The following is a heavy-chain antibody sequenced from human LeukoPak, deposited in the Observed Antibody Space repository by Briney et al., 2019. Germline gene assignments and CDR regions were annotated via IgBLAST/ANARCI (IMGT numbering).Heavy chain of an antibody. CDR1: GFTFSSYS. CDR3: ARNRPSKLEVSGSYADY. D-gene: IGHD1-26*01. CDR2: ISSSSSYI. J-gene: IGHJ4*02. V-gene: IGHV3-21*01. Sequence: GGSLRLSCAASGFTFSSYSMNWVRQAPGKGLEWVSSISSSSSYIYYADSVKGRFTISRDNAKNSLYLQMNSLRAEDTAVYYCARNRPSKLEVSGSYADYWGQGTLVTVSS.